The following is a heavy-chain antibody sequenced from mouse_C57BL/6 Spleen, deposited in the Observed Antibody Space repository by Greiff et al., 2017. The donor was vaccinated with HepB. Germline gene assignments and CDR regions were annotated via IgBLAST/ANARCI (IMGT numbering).Heavy chain of an antibody. Sequence: QVQLQQSGPELVKPGASVKISCKASGYAFSSSWMNWVKQRPGKGLEWIGRIYPGDGDTNYNGKFKGKATLTADKSSSTAYMQLSSLTSEDSAVYFCALTAPYAMDYWGQGTSVTVSS. D-gene: IGHD3-2*01. V-gene: IGHV1-82*01. CDR2: IYPGDGDT. J-gene: IGHJ4*01. CDR3: ALTAPYAMDY. CDR1: GYAFSSSW.